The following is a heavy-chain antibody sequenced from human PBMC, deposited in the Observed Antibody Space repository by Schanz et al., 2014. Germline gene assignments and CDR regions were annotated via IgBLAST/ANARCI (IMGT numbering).Heavy chain of an antibody. CDR1: GFTFSSYA. CDR2: ISGTGGDDT. V-gene: IGHV3-23*01. J-gene: IGHJ4*02. D-gene: IGHD3-22*01. Sequence: EVHLLDSGGGLVQPGGSLRLSCAASGFTFSSYAMSWVRQAPGKGLEWVSSISGTGGDDTYYADSVKGRFTISRDNSKNTLFLQMNSLRVEDSAIYYCAKDISDTSGKDDYWGQGTLVNVSS. CDR3: AKDISDTSGKDDY.